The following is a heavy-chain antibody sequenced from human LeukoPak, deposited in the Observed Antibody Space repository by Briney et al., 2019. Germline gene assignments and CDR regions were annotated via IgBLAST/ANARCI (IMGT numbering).Heavy chain of an antibody. CDR2: VNWDGGAT. Sequence: GGSLSLSCAASGFTFDDYAMHWVRHAPGKGLEWVSLVNWDGGATYYADSVKGRFTISRDNNKNSLYLQMNSLRLEDTALYYCVKDIGPVTSSPRFDYWGQGTLVTVSS. CDR1: GFTFDDYA. D-gene: IGHD2-2*01. CDR3: VKDIGPVTSSPRFDY. V-gene: IGHV3-43D*03. J-gene: IGHJ4*02.